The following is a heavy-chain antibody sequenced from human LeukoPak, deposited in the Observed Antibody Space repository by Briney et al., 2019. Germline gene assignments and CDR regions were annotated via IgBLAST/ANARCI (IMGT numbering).Heavy chain of an antibody. CDR3: ARVGYSNYLGWFDP. V-gene: IGHV1-2*02. D-gene: IGHD4-4*01. CDR1: GYTFTGYY. Sequence: ASVKVSCKASGYTFTGYYMHWVRQAPGQGLEWMGWINPNSGGTNYAQKFQGRVTMTRDTSISTAYMELSRLRSDDTAVYYCARVGYSNYLGWFDPWGQGTLVTVSS. CDR2: INPNSGGT. J-gene: IGHJ5*02.